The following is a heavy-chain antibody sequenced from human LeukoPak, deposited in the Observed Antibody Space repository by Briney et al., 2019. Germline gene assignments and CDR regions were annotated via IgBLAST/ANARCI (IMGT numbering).Heavy chain of an antibody. CDR1: GFTSSSYW. D-gene: IGHD2/OR15-2a*01. Sequence: GGSLRLSCAASGFTSSSYWMHWVRQAPGKGLVWVSRINSDGSSTSYADSLKGRFTISRDNARNTLSLQMNSLRAEDTAVYYCAKSSRDIYLLAYWGQGTLVTVSS. V-gene: IGHV3-74*01. J-gene: IGHJ4*02. CDR2: INSDGSST. CDR3: AKSSRDIYLLAY.